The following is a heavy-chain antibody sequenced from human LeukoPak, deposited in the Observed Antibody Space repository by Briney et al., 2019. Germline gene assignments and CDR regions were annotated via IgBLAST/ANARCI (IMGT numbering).Heavy chain of an antibody. D-gene: IGHD3-10*01. Sequence: PGGSLRLSCAASGFTFSSYWMSWVRQAPGKGLEWVANIKQDGGEKYYVDSVKGRFTISRDNAKNSLYLQMNSLRAEDTAVYYCARDISLWGAVSYYGSGSSYYFDYWGQGTLVTVSS. CDR3: ARDISLWGAVSYYGSGSSYYFDY. V-gene: IGHV3-7*01. CDR1: GFTFSSYW. CDR2: IKQDGGEK. J-gene: IGHJ4*02.